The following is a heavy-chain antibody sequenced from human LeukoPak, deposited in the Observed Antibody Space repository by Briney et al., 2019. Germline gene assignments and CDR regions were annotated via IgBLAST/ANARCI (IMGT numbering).Heavy chain of an antibody. CDR3: ARGTAGALDY. D-gene: IGHD6-19*01. CDR1: GFTFSSYD. V-gene: IGHV3-13*01. J-gene: IGHJ4*02. CDR2: IGIAGDT. Sequence: GGSLRLSCAASGFTFSSYDIHWVRQAAGKGLEWVSAIGIAGDTFYSGSVKGRFTVSRENAKNSLYLQMNSLRAEDTAVYYCARGTAGALDYWAQGTLVTVSS.